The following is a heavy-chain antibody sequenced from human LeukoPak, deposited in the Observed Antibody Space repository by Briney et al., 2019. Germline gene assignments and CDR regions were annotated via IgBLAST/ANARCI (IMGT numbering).Heavy chain of an antibody. V-gene: IGHV4-61*02. CDR3: AREYYDILTGYYPYYFDY. CDR1: GGSISSSSYY. D-gene: IGHD3-9*01. J-gene: IGHJ4*02. Sequence: SETLSLTCTVSGGSISSSSYYWSWIRQPAGKGLEWIGRIYTSGSTNYNPSLKSRVTMSVDTSKNQFSLKLSSVTAADTVVYYCAREYYDILTGYYPYYFDYWGQGTLVTVSS. CDR2: IYTSGST.